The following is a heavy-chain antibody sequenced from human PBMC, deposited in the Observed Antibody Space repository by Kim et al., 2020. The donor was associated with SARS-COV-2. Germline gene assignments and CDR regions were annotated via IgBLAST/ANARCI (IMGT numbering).Heavy chain of an antibody. Sequence: SETLSLTCTVSGVSISSSNYYWVWIRQPPGKGLEWIGGISYSGNTYFHPSLKSRVTISVDTSKNRFSLKVNSVTAADTAVYYCGICSSWSHYFDSWGQGT. V-gene: IGHV4-39*01. CDR1: GVSISSSNYY. CDR2: ISYSGNT. CDR3: GICSSWSHYFDS. D-gene: IGHD6-13*01. J-gene: IGHJ4*02.